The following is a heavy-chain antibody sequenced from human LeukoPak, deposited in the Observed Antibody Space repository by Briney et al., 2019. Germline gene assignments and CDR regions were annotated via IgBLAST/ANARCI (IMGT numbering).Heavy chain of an antibody. CDR1: GFTFSSYG. J-gene: IGHJ4*02. D-gene: IGHD5-18*01. CDR3: ARDRGYRRYYFDY. Sequence: GGTLRLSCAASGFTFSSYGMSWVRQAPGKGLEWVSAISGSGGSTYYADSVKGRFTISGDNSKNTLYLQINSLRAEDPAVYYCARDRGYRRYYFDYWGQGTLVTVSS. CDR2: ISGSGGST. V-gene: IGHV3-23*01.